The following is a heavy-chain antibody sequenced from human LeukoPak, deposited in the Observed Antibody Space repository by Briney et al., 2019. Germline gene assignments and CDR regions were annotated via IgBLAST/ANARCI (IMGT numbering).Heavy chain of an antibody. J-gene: IGHJ4*02. D-gene: IGHD5-18*01. CDR3: AITRGYSYGYLDY. V-gene: IGHV4-34*01. Sequence: SETLSLTCAVYGGSFSGYYWSWIRQPPGKGLEWIGEINHSGSTNYNPSLKSRVTISVDTSKNRFSLKLSSVTAADTAVYYCAITRGYSYGYLDYWGQGTLVTVSS. CDR2: INHSGST. CDR1: GGSFSGYY.